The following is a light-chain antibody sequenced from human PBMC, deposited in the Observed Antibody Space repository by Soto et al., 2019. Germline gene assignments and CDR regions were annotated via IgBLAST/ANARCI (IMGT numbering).Light chain of an antibody. CDR1: SSDVGGNNY. CDR2: EVS. V-gene: IGLV2-8*01. Sequence: QSALTQPPSAFGSPGQSVTISCTGTSSDVGGNNYVSWYQQHPGKAPKLMIYEVSKRPSGVPDRFSGFKSGNAASLTVSGLQAEDEADYYCSSYAGNNIYVFGTGTKLTVL. J-gene: IGLJ1*01. CDR3: SSYAGNNIYV.